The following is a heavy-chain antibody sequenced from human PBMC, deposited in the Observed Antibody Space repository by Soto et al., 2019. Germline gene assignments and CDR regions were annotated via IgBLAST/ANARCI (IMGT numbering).Heavy chain of an antibody. J-gene: IGHJ4*02. CDR1: GFTFDDYA. CDR2: ISWNSGSI. Sequence: EVQLVESGGGLVQPGRSLRLSCAASGFTFDDYAMHWVRQAPGKGLEWVSGISWNSGSIGYADSVKGRFTISRDNAKNSLYLQMNSLRAEDTALYYCAKAHMTTVPLHYFDYWGQGTLVTVSS. V-gene: IGHV3-9*01. CDR3: AKAHMTTVPLHYFDY. D-gene: IGHD4-17*01.